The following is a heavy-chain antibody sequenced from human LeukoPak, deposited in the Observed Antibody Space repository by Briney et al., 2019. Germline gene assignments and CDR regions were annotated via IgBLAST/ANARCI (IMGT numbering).Heavy chain of an antibody. CDR3: ARVPCTSTSCLNWFDP. J-gene: IGHJ5*02. CDR1: GYTFTNYG. CDR2: ISGYNGNT. D-gene: IGHD2-2*01. Sequence: ASVKVSCKASGYTFTNYGISWVRQAPGQGLEWIGWISGYNGNTNYAQKVQGRVTMTTDTSTSTAYMELRSLRSDDTAVYYCARVPCTSTSCLNWFDPWGQGTLVTVSS. V-gene: IGHV1-18*01.